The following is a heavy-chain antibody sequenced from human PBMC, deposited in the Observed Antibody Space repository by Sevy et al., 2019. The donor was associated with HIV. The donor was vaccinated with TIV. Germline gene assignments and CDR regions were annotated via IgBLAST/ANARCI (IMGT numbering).Heavy chain of an antibody. CDR1: GYTFTSHE. CDR2: INVKSGET. V-gene: IGHV1-8*01. J-gene: IGHJ4*02. CDR3: ARDEQRPYYYGSGNMGY. Sequence: ASVKVSCKASGYTFTSHEINWVRQAPGQGLEWMGWINVKSGETGYAQKFQGRVTMTRDTSITTAYMELSSLRSDDTAVYFCARDEQRPYYYGSGNMGYWGQRTLVTVSS. D-gene: IGHD3-10*01.